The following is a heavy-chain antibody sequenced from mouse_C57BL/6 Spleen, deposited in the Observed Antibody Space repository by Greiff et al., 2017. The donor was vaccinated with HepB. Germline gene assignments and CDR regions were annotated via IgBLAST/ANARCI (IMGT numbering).Heavy chain of an antibody. CDR1: GYAFSSYW. CDR3: ARGGNYYAMDY. J-gene: IGHJ4*01. D-gene: IGHD2-1*01. Sequence: QVQLQQSGAELVKPGASVKISCKASGYAFSSYWMNWVKQRPGKGLEWIGQIYPGDGDTNYNGKFKGKATLTADKSSSTAYMQLSSLTSEDSAVYCCARGGNYYAMDYWGQGTSVTVSS. V-gene: IGHV1-80*01. CDR2: IYPGDGDT.